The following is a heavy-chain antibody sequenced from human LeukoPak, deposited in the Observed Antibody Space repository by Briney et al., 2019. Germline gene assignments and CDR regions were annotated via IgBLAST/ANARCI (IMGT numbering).Heavy chain of an antibody. CDR3: ARRGSSGYYDY. CDR2: IYTSGST. Sequence: SETLSLTCTVSGGSISSYYWSWIRQPAGKGLEWIGRIYTSGSTNYNPSLKSRVTMSVDTPKNQFSLKLSSVTASDTAMYYCARRGSSGYYDYWGQGTLVTVSS. V-gene: IGHV4-4*07. J-gene: IGHJ4*02. CDR1: GGSISSYY. D-gene: IGHD3-22*01.